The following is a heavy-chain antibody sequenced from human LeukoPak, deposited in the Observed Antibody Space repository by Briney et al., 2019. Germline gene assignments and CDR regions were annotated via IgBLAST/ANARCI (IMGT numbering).Heavy chain of an antibody. CDR3: ARDQGIWFGELFALNYYYGMDV. Sequence: GGSLRLSCAASGFTFSSYAMHWVRQAPGKGLEWVAVISYDGSNNYYADSVKGRFTISRDNSKNTLYLQMNSLRAEDTAVYYCARDQGIWFGELFALNYYYGMDVWGQGTTVTVSS. D-gene: IGHD3-10*01. J-gene: IGHJ6*02. CDR1: GFTFSSYA. CDR2: ISYDGSNN. V-gene: IGHV3-30*04.